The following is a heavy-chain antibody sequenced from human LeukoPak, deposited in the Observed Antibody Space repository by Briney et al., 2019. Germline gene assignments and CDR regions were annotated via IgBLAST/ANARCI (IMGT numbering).Heavy chain of an antibody. CDR2: ISSSGSTI. CDR1: GFTFSSYS. D-gene: IGHD1-26*01. Sequence: GGSLRLSCAASGFTFSSYSMNWVRQAPGKGLEWVSYISSSGSTIYYADSVKGRFTISRDNAKNSLYLQMNSLRAEDTAVYYCARGIVGATKGNYYFDYWGQGTLVTVSS. CDR3: ARGIVGATKGNYYFDY. J-gene: IGHJ4*02. V-gene: IGHV3-48*04.